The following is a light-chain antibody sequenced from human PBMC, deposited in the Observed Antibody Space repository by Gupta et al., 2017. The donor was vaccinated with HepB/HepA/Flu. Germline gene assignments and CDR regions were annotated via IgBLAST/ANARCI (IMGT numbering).Light chain of an antibody. CDR3: SSYAGSYTFLV. V-gene: IGLV2-11*01. J-gene: IGLJ2*01. Sequence: QSALTQPRSVSGSPGQSVTISCTGTNSDVGYYNYVSWYQQPPGKAPKLMVYDVNKRPSGVPDRFSGAKPGNTASLTISGLQAEDEADYYCSSYAGSYTFLVFGGGTKLTVL. CDR2: DVN. CDR1: NSDVGYYNY.